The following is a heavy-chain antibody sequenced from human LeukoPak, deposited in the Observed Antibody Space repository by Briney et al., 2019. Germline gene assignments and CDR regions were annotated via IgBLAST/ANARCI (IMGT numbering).Heavy chain of an antibody. J-gene: IGHJ4*02. CDR1: GDSIDSYY. CDR2: IYYRGTT. CDR3: ARHSSSWSPYFDY. Sequence: SETLSLTCTVSGDSIDSYYWSWIRQPPGKGLEWIGYIYYRGTTSYNPFLKSRVTISVDTSKNQFSLKLNSVTAADTAVYYCARHSSSWSPYFDYWGQGTLVTVSS. V-gene: IGHV4-59*08. D-gene: IGHD6-13*01.